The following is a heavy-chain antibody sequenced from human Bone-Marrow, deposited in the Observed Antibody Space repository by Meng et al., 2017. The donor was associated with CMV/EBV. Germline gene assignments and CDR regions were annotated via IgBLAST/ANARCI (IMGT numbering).Heavy chain of an antibody. CDR3: AREGHYDFWSGYHTGMDV. V-gene: IGHV3-11*04. D-gene: IGHD3-3*01. CDR2: ISSSGSSI. Sequence: GGSLRLSCAASGFTFSDYYMTWIRQAPGKGLEWVSYISSSGSSIYYADSVKGRFTISRDNAKNSLYLQMNSLRAEDTAVYYCAREGHYDFWSGYHTGMDVWGQGATVTGSS. CDR1: GFTFSDYY. J-gene: IGHJ6*01.